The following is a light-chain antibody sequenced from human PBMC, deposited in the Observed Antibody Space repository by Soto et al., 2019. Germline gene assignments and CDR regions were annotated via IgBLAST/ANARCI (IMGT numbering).Light chain of an antibody. CDR3: MQNTHLPPRT. CDR1: QSLEYSDGNTY. J-gene: IGKJ1*01. Sequence: DVVMTQSPLSLLVTLGQPASISCRSSQSLEYSDGNTYLNWFHQRPGQSPRRLIYKVSNRDSGVPDRFRGSGSGTDFTLSISRVEAEDVGIYYCMQNTHLPPRTFGQGTKVEIK. V-gene: IGKV2-30*01. CDR2: KVS.